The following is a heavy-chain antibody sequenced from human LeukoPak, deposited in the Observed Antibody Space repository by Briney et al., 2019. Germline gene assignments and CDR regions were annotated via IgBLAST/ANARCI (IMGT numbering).Heavy chain of an antibody. CDR1: GGSISSSSYY. V-gene: IGHV4-39*01. CDR2: IYYSGST. J-gene: IGHJ3*02. D-gene: IGHD4-17*01. CDR3: ARHDYGDYVSAFDI. Sequence: SETLSLTCTVSGGSISSSSYYWGWIRQPPGKGLEWIGSIYYSGSTYYNPSLKSRVTISVDTSKNRFSLKLSSVTAADTAVYYCARHDYGDYVSAFDIWGQGTMVTVSS.